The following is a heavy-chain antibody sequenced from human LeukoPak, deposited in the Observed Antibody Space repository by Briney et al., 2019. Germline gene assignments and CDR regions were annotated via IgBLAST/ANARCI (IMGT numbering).Heavy chain of an antibody. CDR2: TNPNSGGT. V-gene: IGHV1-2*02. CDR1: GYTFTGYY. D-gene: IGHD2-21*02. Sequence: GASVKVSCKASGYTFTGYYMHWVRQAPGQGLEWMGWTNPNSGGTNYAQKFQGRVTMTRDTSISTAYMELSRLRSDDTAVYYCAKDQYFVTGYYSHMDVWGKGTTVTISS. CDR3: AKDQYFVTGYYSHMDV. J-gene: IGHJ6*03.